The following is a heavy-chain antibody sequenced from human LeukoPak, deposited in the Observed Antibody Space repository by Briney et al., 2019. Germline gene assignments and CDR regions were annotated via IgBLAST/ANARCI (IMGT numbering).Heavy chain of an antibody. V-gene: IGHV4-34*01. CDR3: ARALDEYSSTRGYFDY. CDR1: GGSFSGYY. Sequence: SETLSLTCAVYGGSFSGYYWSWIRQPPGKGLEWIGEINHSGSTNYNPSLKSRVTISVDTSKNQFSLKLSSVTAADTAVYYCARALDEYSSTRGYFDYWGQGTLVTVSS. D-gene: IGHD6-6*01. J-gene: IGHJ4*02. CDR2: INHSGST.